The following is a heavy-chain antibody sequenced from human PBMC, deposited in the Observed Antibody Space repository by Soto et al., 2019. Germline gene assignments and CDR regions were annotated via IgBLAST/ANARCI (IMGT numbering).Heavy chain of an antibody. Sequence: GASVKVSCKASGGTFSSYAISWVRQTPGQGLEWMGGIIPIFGTANYAQKFQGRVTITADESTSAAYMELSSLRSEDTAVYYCARPQWYHAFDIWGQGTMVTVSS. CDR3: ARPQWYHAFDI. CDR2: IIPIFGTA. D-gene: IGHD2-2*01. V-gene: IGHV1-69*13. J-gene: IGHJ3*02. CDR1: GGTFSSYA.